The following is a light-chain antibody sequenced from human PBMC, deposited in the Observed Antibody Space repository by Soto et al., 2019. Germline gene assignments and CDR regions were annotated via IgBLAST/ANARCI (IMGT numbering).Light chain of an antibody. CDR3: QQRSNWPKT. CDR2: GAA. V-gene: IGKV3-11*01. Sequence: EIVLTQSPGTLSLSPGDRATLSCRASQTIRNNYLAWYQQKPGQAPRLLIYGAATRATGIPARFSGSGSGTDFTLTISSLEPEDFAVYYCQQRSNWPKTFGQGTKVDIK. J-gene: IGKJ1*01. CDR1: QTIRNNY.